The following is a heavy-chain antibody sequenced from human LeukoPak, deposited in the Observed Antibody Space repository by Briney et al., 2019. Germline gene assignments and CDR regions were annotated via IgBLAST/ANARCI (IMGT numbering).Heavy chain of an antibody. CDR1: GDSISDYY. D-gene: IGHD3-9*01. V-gene: IGHV4-59*08. J-gene: IGHJ4*02. CDR3: VRRVRYFGQNDY. Sequence: SETLSLTCTVSGDSISDYYWSWIRQPPGKGLEWVAYLCYSGSTVYNPSLKSRVTISVDTSKKQISLKLSSVTAADSAVYYCVRRVRYFGQNDYWGQGTLVTVSS. CDR2: LCYSGST.